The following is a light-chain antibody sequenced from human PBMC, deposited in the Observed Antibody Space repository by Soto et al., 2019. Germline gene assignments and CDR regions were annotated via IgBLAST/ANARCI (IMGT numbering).Light chain of an antibody. Sequence: QSALTQPASVSGSRGQSITISCTGTSSDIGFNNYVSWFQQRPGKAPTLIIYEVSNRPSGVSNHFSGSKSGNTASLTISGLLPEDEAVYYCSSYTTTTRLFGGGTKLPVL. CDR1: SSDIGFNNY. V-gene: IGLV2-14*01. J-gene: IGLJ3*02. CDR2: EVS. CDR3: SSYTTTTRL.